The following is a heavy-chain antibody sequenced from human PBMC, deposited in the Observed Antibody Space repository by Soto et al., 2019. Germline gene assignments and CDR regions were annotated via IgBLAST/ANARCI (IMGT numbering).Heavy chain of an antibody. CDR3: ARSEQLGPGGHDAFDI. D-gene: IGHD6-6*01. V-gene: IGHV3-48*01. CDR2: ISSSSSTI. Sequence: PGGSLRLSCAASGFTFSSYSMNWVRQAPGKGLEWVSYISSSSSTIYYADSVKGRFTISRDNAKNSLYLQMNSLRAEDTAVYYCARSEQLGPGGHDAFDIWGQGTMVTVSS. J-gene: IGHJ3*02. CDR1: GFTFSSYS.